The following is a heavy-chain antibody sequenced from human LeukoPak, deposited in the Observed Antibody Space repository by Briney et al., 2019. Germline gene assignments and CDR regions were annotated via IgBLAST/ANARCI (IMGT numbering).Heavy chain of an antibody. D-gene: IGHD6-6*01. V-gene: IGHV3-30*04. CDR3: ARDHDSSSSVDY. J-gene: IGHJ4*02. CDR1: GFTFSSYA. Sequence: GGSLRLSCAASGFTFSSYAMHWVRQAPGKGLEWVAVISYDGSNKYYADSVKGRFTISRDNSKDTLYLQMNSLRAEDTAVYYCARDHDSSSSVDYWGQGTLVTVSS. CDR2: ISYDGSNK.